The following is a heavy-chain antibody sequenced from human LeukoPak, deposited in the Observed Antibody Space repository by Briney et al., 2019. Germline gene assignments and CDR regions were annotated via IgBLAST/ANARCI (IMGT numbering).Heavy chain of an antibody. CDR3: ARGGSYWVY. V-gene: IGHV4-59*11. CDR1: GVSISSHY. D-gene: IGHD1-26*01. J-gene: IGHJ4*02. CDR2: IYYSGST. Sequence: SSETLSLTCTVSGVSISSHYWSWIRQPPGKGLEWMSYIYYSGSTYYNPSLKSRLSISVDTSKNQFSLKLSSVTAADSALYYCARGGSYWVYWGQGTLVTASS.